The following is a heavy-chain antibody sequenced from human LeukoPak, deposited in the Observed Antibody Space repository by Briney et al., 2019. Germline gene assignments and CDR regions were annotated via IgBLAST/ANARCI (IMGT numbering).Heavy chain of an antibody. CDR2: IFYTGTT. D-gene: IGHD3-9*01. CDR1: GDSFSSSSYY. Sequence: SETLSLTCTVSGDSFSSSSYYWGWIRQPPGKGLEWIGNIFYTGTTYYNPSLKSRVAISVDTSKNQFSLKLSSVTAADTAVYYCAREYYDILTGYFYYFDYWGQGTLVTVSS. V-gene: IGHV4-39*07. CDR3: AREYYDILTGYFYYFDY. J-gene: IGHJ4*02.